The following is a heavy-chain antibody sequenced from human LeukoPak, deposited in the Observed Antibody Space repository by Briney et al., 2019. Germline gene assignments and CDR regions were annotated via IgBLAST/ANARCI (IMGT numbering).Heavy chain of an antibody. J-gene: IGHJ5*02. Sequence: PSETLSLTCTVSGGSISSSSYYWGWIRQPPGKGLEWIGSIYYSGSTYYNPSLKSRVTISVDTSKNQFSLKLSSVTAADTAVYYCARSLTVYNWNDGGWFDPWGQGALVTVSS. CDR3: ARSLTVYNWNDGGWFDP. D-gene: IGHD1-1*01. CDR1: GGSISSSSYY. V-gene: IGHV4-39*07. CDR2: IYYSGST.